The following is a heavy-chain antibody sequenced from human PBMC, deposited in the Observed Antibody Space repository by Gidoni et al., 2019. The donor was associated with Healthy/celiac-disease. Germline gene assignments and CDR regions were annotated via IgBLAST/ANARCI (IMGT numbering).Heavy chain of an antibody. CDR2: ISGSGGST. CDR3: AKEVVVVPAAITSPFDY. V-gene: IGHV3-23*01. CDR1: TFSSYA. J-gene: IGHJ4*02. D-gene: IGHD2-2*01. Sequence: TFSSYAMSWVRQAPGKGLEWVSAISGSGGSTYYADSVKGRFTISRDNSKNTLYLQMNSLRAEDTAVYYCAKEVVVVPAAITSPFDYWGQGTLVTVSS.